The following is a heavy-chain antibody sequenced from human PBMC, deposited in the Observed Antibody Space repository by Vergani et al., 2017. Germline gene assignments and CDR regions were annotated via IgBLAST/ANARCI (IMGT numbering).Heavy chain of an antibody. V-gene: IGHV3-23*01. CDR1: GFTFSSYA. Sequence: EVQLLESGGGLVQPGGSLRLSCAASGFTFSSYAMSWVRQAPGKGLEWVSGISGSGGSTYYADSVKGRFTISRDNSKNTLYLQMNSLRAEDTAVYYCARGNYYGSGTYVDPWGQGTLVTVSS. D-gene: IGHD3-10*01. CDR2: ISGSGGST. CDR3: ARGNYYGSGTYVDP. J-gene: IGHJ5*02.